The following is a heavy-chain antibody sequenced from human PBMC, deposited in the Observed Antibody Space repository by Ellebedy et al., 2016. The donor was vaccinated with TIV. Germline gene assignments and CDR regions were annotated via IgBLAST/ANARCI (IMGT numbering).Heavy chain of an antibody. D-gene: IGHD3-10*01. J-gene: IGHJ6*02. CDR2: MNTNSGNT. CDR1: GYTFTSYD. CDR3: ARVYGSGIYLSNYYGIDV. Sequence: AASVKVSCKASGYTFTSYDINWVRQATGQGLEWMGWMNTNSGNTGYAQKFQGRVTITSNTTISPAYMELSTLRSEDTALYYCARVYGSGIYLSNYYGIDVWGQGTTVTVSS. V-gene: IGHV1-8*03.